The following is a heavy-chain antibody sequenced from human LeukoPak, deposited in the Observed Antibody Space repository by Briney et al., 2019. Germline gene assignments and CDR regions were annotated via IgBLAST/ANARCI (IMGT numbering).Heavy chain of an antibody. CDR3: AKDLDAALDY. D-gene: IGHD6-25*01. CDR1: GFTFSSYG. CDR2: ISYDGSNK. J-gene: IGHJ4*02. Sequence: GGSLRLSCAASGFTFSSYGMHWVRQAPGKGLEWVAVISYDGSNKYYADSVKGRFTISRDNSKNTLYLQMNSLRAEDTAAYYCAKDLDAALDYWGQGTLVTVSS. V-gene: IGHV3-30*18.